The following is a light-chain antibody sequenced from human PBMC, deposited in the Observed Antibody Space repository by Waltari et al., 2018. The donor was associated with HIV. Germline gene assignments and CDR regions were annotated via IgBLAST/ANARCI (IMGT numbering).Light chain of an antibody. CDR3: QQCGSSLWT. V-gene: IGKV3-20*01. CDR1: QSVSSSY. CDR2: GAS. Sequence: ENVITQSPRILSLSPGARATLSCRASQSVSSSYLAWYQHKPGQVPRLLIFGASSRATGIPDRFSGSGSGTDFTLTISRLEPEDSAVYYCQQCGSSLWTFGQGTKVEIK. J-gene: IGKJ1*01.